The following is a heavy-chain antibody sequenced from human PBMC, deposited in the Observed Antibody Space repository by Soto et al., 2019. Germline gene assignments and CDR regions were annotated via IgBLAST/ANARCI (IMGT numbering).Heavy chain of an antibody. CDR3: AKNDRGAMIVVVTASYYFDY. Sequence: GGSLRLSCAASGFTFSSYAMSWVRQAPGKGLEWVSAISGSGGSTYYADSVKGRFTISRDNSKNTLYLQMNSLRAEDTAVYYCAKNDRGAMIVVVTASYYFDYWGQGTLVTVS. CDR2: ISGSGGST. V-gene: IGHV3-23*01. J-gene: IGHJ4*02. CDR1: GFTFSSYA. D-gene: IGHD3-22*01.